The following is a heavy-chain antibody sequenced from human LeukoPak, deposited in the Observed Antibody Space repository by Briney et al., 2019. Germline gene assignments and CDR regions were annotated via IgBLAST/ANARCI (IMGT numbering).Heavy chain of an antibody. J-gene: IGHJ4*02. CDR3: ARRGESASYGDYRFDY. CDR2: INEDGSIT. Sequence: GGSLRLSCAVSGFTFRTYRMHWVRQVPGEGLVWVSRINEDGSITNYADSVKGRFSISRDNAKNTLYLQMNSLRAEDTAVYYCARRGESASYGDYRFDYWGQGTLVTVSS. CDR1: GFTFRTYR. V-gene: IGHV3-74*01. D-gene: IGHD4-17*01.